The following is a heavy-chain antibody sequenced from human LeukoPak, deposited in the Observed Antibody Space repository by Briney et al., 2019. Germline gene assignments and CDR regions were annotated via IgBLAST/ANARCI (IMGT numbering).Heavy chain of an antibody. V-gene: IGHV1-18*01. CDR1: GYTFTSNG. J-gene: IGHJ5*02. Sequence: ASVKVSCKASGYTFTSNGISWVRQAPGQGLEWMGWISAYNGNTNYAQKLQGRVTMTTDTSTSTAYMELRSLRSDDTAVYYCARDELRYFDWLLFEYNWFDPWGQGTLVTVSS. D-gene: IGHD3-9*01. CDR3: ARDELRYFDWLLFEYNWFDP. CDR2: ISAYNGNT.